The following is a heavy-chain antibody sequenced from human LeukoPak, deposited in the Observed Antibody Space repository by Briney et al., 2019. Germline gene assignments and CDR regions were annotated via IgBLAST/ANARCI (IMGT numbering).Heavy chain of an antibody. D-gene: IGHD6-19*01. V-gene: IGHV1-2*02. CDR3: ATAPSSGWYWADAFDI. CDR1: GYTFTGYY. J-gene: IGHJ3*02. CDR2: INHKSGGT. Sequence: GAAVQVSCKASGYTFTGYYMHGVRQAPGQGGEGMGWINHKSGGTNYAQRLQGKLTMSRDTSISTASMEQSRLRSDDAAVYYYATAPSSGWYWADAFDIWGQGRMVTVSS.